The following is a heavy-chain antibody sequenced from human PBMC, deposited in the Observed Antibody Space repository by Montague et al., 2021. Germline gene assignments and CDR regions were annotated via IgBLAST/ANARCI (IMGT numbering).Heavy chain of an antibody. J-gene: IGHJ6*03. CDR2: VPHGGRT. CDR1: RSLINSDYY. CDR3: SRERDRYYYMDI. Sequence: SQTLSLTCTVSRSLINSDYYWGWIRQPPGKGLERMGSVPHGGRTYYTPSLKSRATISVDTLNNHYTLKLSSVTAADTAMYYCSRERDRYYYMDIWGKGTAITVSS. V-gene: IGHV4-38-2*02.